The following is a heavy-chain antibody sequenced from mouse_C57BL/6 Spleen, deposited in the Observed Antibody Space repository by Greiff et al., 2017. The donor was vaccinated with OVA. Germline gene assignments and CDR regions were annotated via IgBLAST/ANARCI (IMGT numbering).Heavy chain of an antibody. CDR3: ANSNLYFDY. D-gene: IGHD2-5*01. CDR1: GFTFSSYG. V-gene: IGHV5-6*01. Sequence: EVHLVESGGDLVKPGGSLKLSCAASGFTFSSYGMSWVRQTPDKRLEWVATISSGGSYTYYPDSVKGRFTISRDNAKNTLYPQMSSLKSEDTARYYCANSNLYFDYWGQGTTLTVSS. J-gene: IGHJ2*01. CDR2: ISSGGSYT.